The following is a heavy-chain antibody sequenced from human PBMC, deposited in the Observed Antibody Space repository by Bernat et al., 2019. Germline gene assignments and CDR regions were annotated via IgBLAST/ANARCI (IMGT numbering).Heavy chain of an antibody. D-gene: IGHD1-20*01. Sequence: QVQLQESGPGLVKPSETMSLTCTVSGGSVSNSNYYWSWIRQPPGKALEWIGYMYYGGSTNYNPSLKSRVTISLDTSKKQFSLKLTSVTAADTAVYYCARVVTGSRPLDYWGQGTLVTVSS. CDR2: MYYGGST. CDR3: ARVVTGSRPLDY. CDR1: GGSVSNSNYY. J-gene: IGHJ4*02. V-gene: IGHV4-61*01.